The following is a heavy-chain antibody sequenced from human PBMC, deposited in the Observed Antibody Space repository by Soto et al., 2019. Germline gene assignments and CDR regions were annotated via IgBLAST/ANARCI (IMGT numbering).Heavy chain of an antibody. D-gene: IGHD2-2*01. J-gene: IGHJ5*02. V-gene: IGHV3-11*06. Sequence: QVQLVESGGGLVKPGGSLRLSCAASGFTFSDYYMSWIRQAPGKGLEWVSYISSSSSYTNYADSVKGRFTISRDNAKNSLYLQMNSLRAEDTAVYYCARDSHPANWFDPWGQGTLVTVSS. CDR2: ISSSSSYT. CDR1: GFTFSDYY. CDR3: ARDSHPANWFDP.